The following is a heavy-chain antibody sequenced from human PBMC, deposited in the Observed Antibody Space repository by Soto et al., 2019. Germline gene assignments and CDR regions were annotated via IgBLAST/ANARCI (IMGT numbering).Heavy chain of an antibody. CDR1: GYTLTNYG. V-gene: IGHV1-18*04. CDR2: VTPYKADT. CDR3: AADGPSNSGNLYAFDI. J-gene: IGHJ3*02. Sequence: ASVKVSCKASGYTLTNYGVTWVRQAPGQGLDWLGRVTPYKADTNSAQNLQGRVTMATDTSTNTAYLELRSLRSDDTAVYFCAADGPSNSGNLYAFDIWGQGTMVTVSS. D-gene: IGHD5-12*01.